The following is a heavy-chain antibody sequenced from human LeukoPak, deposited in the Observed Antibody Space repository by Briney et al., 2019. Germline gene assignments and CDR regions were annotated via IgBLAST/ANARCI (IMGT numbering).Heavy chain of an antibody. V-gene: IGHV4-4*07. Sequence: SETLSLTCTVSGGSISNYYWSWIRQPAGTGLDGIGRIYTSGTTHYTPPLNSRVTMSVDTSKTQFSLNLSSVTAADTAVYYCAVLAVAGTGVRDDYWGQGTLVTVSS. CDR2: IYTSGTT. CDR3: AVLAVAGTGVRDDY. J-gene: IGHJ4*02. CDR1: GGSISNYY. D-gene: IGHD6-19*01.